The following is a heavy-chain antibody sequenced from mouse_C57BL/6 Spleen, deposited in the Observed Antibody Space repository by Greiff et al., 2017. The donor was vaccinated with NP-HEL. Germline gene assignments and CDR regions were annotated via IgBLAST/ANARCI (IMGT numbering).Heavy chain of an antibody. V-gene: IGHV1-50*01. D-gene: IGHD1-1*01. CDR1: GYTFTSYW. J-gene: IGHJ1*03. CDR3: ARAYGSMYFDV. CDR2: IDPSDSYT. Sequence: VQLQQPGAELVKPGASVKLSCKASGYTFTSYWMQWVKQRPGQGLEWIGEIDPSDSYTNYNQKFKGKATLTVDTSSSTAYMQLSSLTSEDSAVYYCARAYGSMYFDVWGTGTTVTVSS.